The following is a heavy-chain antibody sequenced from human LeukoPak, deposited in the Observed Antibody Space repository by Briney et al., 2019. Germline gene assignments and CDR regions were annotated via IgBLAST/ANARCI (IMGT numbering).Heavy chain of an antibody. CDR3: ARVPILRYFDL. D-gene: IGHD2-15*01. CDR2: IYYSGST. Sequence: PSETLSLTCTVSGGSISSYYWSWIRQPPGKGLEWIGYIYYSGSTNYNPPLKSRVTISVDTSKNQFSLKLSSVTAADTAVYYCARVPILRYFDLWGRGTLVTVSS. V-gene: IGHV4-59*01. CDR1: GGSISSYY. J-gene: IGHJ2*01.